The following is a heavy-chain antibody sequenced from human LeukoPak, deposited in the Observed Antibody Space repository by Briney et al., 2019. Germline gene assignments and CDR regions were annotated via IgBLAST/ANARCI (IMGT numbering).Heavy chain of an antibody. V-gene: IGHV3-49*03. CDR3: GSGSGWYSPDY. Sequence: GGSLRLPCTASGFTFGDYAMSWFRQAPGKGLEWVGFSGNKRYGGATEYAASVKGRFTISRDDSKNIAYLQMNSLKTEDTAVYYCGSGSGWYSPDYWGQGTLVTVSS. D-gene: IGHD6-19*01. CDR1: GFTFGDYA. CDR2: SGNKRYGGAT. J-gene: IGHJ4*02.